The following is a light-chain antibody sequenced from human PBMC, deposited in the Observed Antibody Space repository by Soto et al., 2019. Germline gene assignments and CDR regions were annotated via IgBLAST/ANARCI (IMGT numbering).Light chain of an antibody. CDR3: QQYGSSPWS. V-gene: IGKV3-20*01. CDR2: DAS. CDR1: QNIGNN. J-gene: IGKJ1*01. Sequence: EIVMTQSPGTLSVSPWERATLSCRASQNIGNNLAWYQQSPGQAPRLLIYDASRRVTGIPARFSGSGSGTDFTLTLSSLEPEDFAVYYCQQYGSSPWSFGQGTKVDIK.